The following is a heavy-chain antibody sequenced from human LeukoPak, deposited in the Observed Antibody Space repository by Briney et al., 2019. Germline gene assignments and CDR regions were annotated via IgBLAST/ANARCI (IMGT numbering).Heavy chain of an antibody. V-gene: IGHV4-59*01. CDR2: IYYSGYT. CDR1: GGSISSYY. J-gene: IGHJ6*03. CDR3: ARTTMVRGTYYMDV. Sequence: SETLSLTCTVSGGSISSYYWSWIRQPPGKGLEWIGCIYYSGYTNYKSSLKSRVAISVDTSKNQFSLKLSSVTAADTAVYYCARTTMVRGTYYMDVWGKGTTVTVSS. D-gene: IGHD3-10*01.